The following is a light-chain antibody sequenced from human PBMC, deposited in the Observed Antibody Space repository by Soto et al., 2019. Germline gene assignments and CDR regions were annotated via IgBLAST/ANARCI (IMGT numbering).Light chain of an antibody. CDR3: QQYGDWPPET. J-gene: IGKJ2*01. CDR2: GAS. CDR1: QSVSRN. Sequence: EVVLTQSPATLSVSPGDRATLSCRASQSVSRNLAWYQQKPGPAPRLLIYGASTRATGVPARFSGSGSATEFTLSISSLQSEDVAVYYCQQYGDWPPETFGQGTKLEI. V-gene: IGKV3-15*01.